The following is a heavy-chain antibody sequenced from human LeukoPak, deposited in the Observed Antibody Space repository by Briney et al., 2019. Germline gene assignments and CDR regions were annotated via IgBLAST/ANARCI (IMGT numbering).Heavy chain of an antibody. V-gene: IGHV4-59*10. CDR1: GGSFSGYY. CDR3: ARDQALGPSRIPDGLFDP. CDR2: IYTSGST. D-gene: IGHD2-15*01. Sequence: PSETLSLTCAVYGGSFSGYYWSWIRQPPGKGLEWIGRIYTSGSTNYNPSLKSRVTMSVDTSKNQFSLKLSSVTAADTAVYYCARDQALGPSRIPDGLFDPWGQGTLVTVSS. J-gene: IGHJ5*02.